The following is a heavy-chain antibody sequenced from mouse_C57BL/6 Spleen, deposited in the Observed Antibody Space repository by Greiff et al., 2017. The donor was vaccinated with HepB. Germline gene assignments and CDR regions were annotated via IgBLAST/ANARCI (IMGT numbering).Heavy chain of an antibody. V-gene: IGHV1-50*01. CDR2: IDPSDSYT. Sequence: QVQLQQPGAELVKPGASVKLSCKASGYTFTSYWMQWVKQRPGQGLEWIGEIDPSDSYTNYNQKFKGKATLTVDTSSSTAYMQLSSLTSEYSAVYYCARSSFSAMDYWGQGTSVTVSS. CDR3: ARSSFSAMDY. CDR1: GYTFTSYW. J-gene: IGHJ4*01.